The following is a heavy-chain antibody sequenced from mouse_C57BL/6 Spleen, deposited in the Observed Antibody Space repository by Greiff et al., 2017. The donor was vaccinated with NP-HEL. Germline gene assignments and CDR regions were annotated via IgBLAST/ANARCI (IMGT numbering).Heavy chain of an antibody. Sequence: EVMLVESGGGLVKPGGSLKLSCAASGFTFSDYGMHWVRQAPEKGLEWVAYISSGSSTIYYADQVKGRFTITRDNAKNTLFLQMTSLRSEDTAMYYCARRGLLYYDYLAWFAYWGQGTLVTVSA. J-gene: IGHJ3*01. CDR3: ARRGLLYYDYLAWFAY. V-gene: IGHV5-17*01. CDR1: GFTFSDYG. CDR2: ISSGSSTI. D-gene: IGHD2-4*01.